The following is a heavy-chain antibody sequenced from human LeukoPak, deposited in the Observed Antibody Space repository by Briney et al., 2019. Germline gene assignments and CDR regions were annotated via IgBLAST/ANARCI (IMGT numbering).Heavy chain of an antibody. J-gene: IGHJ4*02. CDR2: ISSSSSTI. V-gene: IGHV3-48*01. D-gene: IGHD6-6*01. CDR3: ARDRYSSSSGHFDY. Sequence: GRSLTLSCAASGFSFSSYSMNWVRQAPGKGLEWVSYISSSSSTIYYADSVKGRFTISRDNAKNSLYLQMNSLRAEDTAVYYCARDRYSSSSGHFDYWGQGTLVTVSS. CDR1: GFSFSSYS.